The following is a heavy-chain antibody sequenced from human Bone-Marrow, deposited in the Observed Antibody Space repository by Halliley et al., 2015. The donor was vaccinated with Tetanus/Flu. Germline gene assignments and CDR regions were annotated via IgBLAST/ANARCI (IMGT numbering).Heavy chain of an antibody. CDR2: IYYNGGT. V-gene: IGHV4-61*01. Sequence: TLSLTCTVSGGSVNSGSYYWSWIRQPPGKELEYIGHIYYNGGTNYNPSLRSRVTISVDTSKNQFSLNINSVTAADTAVYYCARASNWTCYFGYWGQGTLVTVSS. J-gene: IGHJ4*02. CDR1: GGSVNSGSYY. D-gene: IGHD2-2*01. CDR3: ARASNWTCYFGY.